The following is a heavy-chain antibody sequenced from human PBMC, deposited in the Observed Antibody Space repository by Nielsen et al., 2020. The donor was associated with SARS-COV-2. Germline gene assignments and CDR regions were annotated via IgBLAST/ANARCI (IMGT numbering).Heavy chain of an antibody. CDR1: GFTFSSYG. CDR2: ISYDGSNK. D-gene: IGHD1-1*01. J-gene: IGHJ6*02. V-gene: IGHV3-30*18. Sequence: GGSLRLSCAASGFTFSSYGMHWVRQAPGKGLEWVAVISYDGSNKYYADSVKGRFTISRDNSKNTLYLQMNSLRAEDTAVYYCAKPPGWYYYYYGMDVWGQGTTVTVSS. CDR3: AKPPGWYYYYYGMDV.